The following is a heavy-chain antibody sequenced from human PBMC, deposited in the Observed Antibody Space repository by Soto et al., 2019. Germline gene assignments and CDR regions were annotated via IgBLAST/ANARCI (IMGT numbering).Heavy chain of an antibody. CDR2: ISGSGGST. J-gene: IGHJ3*02. V-gene: IGHV3-23*01. CDR3: AKAHWIGSYLGAFDI. Sequence: VGSLRLSCAASGFTFSSYAMSWVRQAPGKGLEWVSAISGSGGSTYYADSVKGRFTISRDNSKNTLYLQMNSLRAEDTAVYYCAKAHWIGSYLGAFDIWGQGTMVTVSS. CDR1: GFTFSSYA. D-gene: IGHD1-26*01.